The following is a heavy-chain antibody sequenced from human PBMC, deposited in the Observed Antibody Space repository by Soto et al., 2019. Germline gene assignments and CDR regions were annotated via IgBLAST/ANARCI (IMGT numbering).Heavy chain of an antibody. CDR3: ARDFISMTTVTTHAFDI. V-gene: IGHV3-33*01. CDR1: GFTFSSYG. D-gene: IGHD4-17*01. CDR2: IWYDGSNK. J-gene: IGHJ3*02. Sequence: GGSLRLSCAASGFTFSSYGMHWVRQAPGKGLEWVAVIWYDGSNKYYADSVKGRFTISRDNSKNTLYLQMNSLRAEDTAVYYCARDFISMTTVTTHAFDIWGQGTMVTVSS.